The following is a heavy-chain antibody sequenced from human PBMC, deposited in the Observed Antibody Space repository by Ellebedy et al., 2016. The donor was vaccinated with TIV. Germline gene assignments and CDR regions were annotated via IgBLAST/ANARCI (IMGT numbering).Heavy chain of an antibody. CDR1: GFSLSTNGVG. CDR2: TYWDNNA. CDR3: ARLSYHGSGSSNWFDS. V-gene: IGHV2-5*02. J-gene: IGHJ5*01. Sequence: SGPTLVXPTQTLTLTCTFSGFSLSTNGVGVGWIRQPPGKALEWLAVTYWDNNARYSPFLKSRLTITKDTSKNQVVLRLTNVDPVDTARYYCARLSYHGSGSSNWFDSWGQGTLVTVSS. D-gene: IGHD3-10*01.